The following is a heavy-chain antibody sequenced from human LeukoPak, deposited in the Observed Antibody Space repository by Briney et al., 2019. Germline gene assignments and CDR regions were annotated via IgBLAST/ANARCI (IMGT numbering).Heavy chain of an antibody. CDR3: AKDPGFLWFGELYYGMDV. V-gene: IGHV3-23*01. CDR2: ISGSGGST. CDR1: GFTFSSYA. J-gene: IGHJ6*02. Sequence: PGGSLRLSCAASGFTFSSYAMSWVRQAPGKGLEWVSAISGSGGSTYYADSVKGRFTISRDNSKNTLYLQMNSLRAEDTAVYYCAKDPGFLWFGELYYGMDVWGQGTTVTVSS. D-gene: IGHD3-10*01.